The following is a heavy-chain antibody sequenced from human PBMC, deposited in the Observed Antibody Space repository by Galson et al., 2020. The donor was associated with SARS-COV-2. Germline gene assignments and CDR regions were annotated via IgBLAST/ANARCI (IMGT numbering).Heavy chain of an antibody. CDR3: ARDPHWMATTSTFDY. D-gene: IGHD5-12*01. CDR2: ISYDGSNK. CDR1: GFTFSSYA. J-gene: IGHJ4*02. V-gene: IGHV3-30-3*01. Sequence: GESLKISCAASGFTFSSYAMHWVRQAPGKGLEWVAVISYDGSNKYYADSVKGRFTISRDNSKNTLYLQMNSLRAEDTTVYYCARDPHWMATTSTFDYWGQGTLVTVSS.